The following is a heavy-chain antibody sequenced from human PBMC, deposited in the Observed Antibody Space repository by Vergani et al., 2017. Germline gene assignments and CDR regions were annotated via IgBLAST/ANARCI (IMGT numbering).Heavy chain of an antibody. V-gene: IGHV1-46*03. J-gene: IGHJ4*02. CDR3: AREPPLTGFFDY. CDR2: ISPDGFST. D-gene: IGHD3-10*01. Sequence: QVQLVQSGAEVGKPGASVKISCKASGYTFTAYYIHWARQAPEQGLEWVGVISPDGFSTFYAQKFQGRVTITRDTSTSAVYVEVTSLRSDDTAVYYCAREPPLTGFFDYWGQGNLVTVSS. CDR1: GYTFTAYY.